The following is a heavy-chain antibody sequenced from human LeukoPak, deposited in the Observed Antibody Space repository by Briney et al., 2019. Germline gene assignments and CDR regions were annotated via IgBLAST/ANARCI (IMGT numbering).Heavy chain of an antibody. V-gene: IGHV1-3*01. CDR3: ARALYYDFWSGYRGGWFDP. CDR1: GYTFTSYA. D-gene: IGHD3-3*01. Sequence: ASVKVSCKASGYTFTSYAMHWVRQAPGQRLEWMGWINAGNGNTKYSQKFQGRVTITRDTSASTAYMELSSLRSGDTAVYYCARALYYDFWSGYRGGWFDPWGQGTLVTVSS. CDR2: INAGNGNT. J-gene: IGHJ5*02.